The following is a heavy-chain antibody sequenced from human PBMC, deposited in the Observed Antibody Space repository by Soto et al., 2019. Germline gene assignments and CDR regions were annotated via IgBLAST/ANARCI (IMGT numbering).Heavy chain of an antibody. CDR3: AAVAGTRFDYYYGMDV. Sequence: GGSLRLSCAASGFTFSSYAMSWVRQAPGKGLEWVSAISGSGGSTYYADSVKGRFTISRDNSKNTLYLQMNSLRAEDTALYYCAAVAGTRFDYYYGMDVWGQGTTVTVSS. CDR2: ISGSGGST. D-gene: IGHD6-19*01. V-gene: IGHV3-23*01. J-gene: IGHJ6*02. CDR1: GFTFSSYA.